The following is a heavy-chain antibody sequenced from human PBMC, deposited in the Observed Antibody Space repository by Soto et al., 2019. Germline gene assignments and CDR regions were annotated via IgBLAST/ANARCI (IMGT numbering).Heavy chain of an antibody. CDR2: IIPTFGAT. CDR1: GGTFRTTA. CDR3: ASDSRGYDAFEI. J-gene: IGHJ3*02. D-gene: IGHD3-22*01. V-gene: IGHV1-69*14. Sequence: QVQLVQSGAEVKKPGSSVKVSCIASGGTFRTTAINWVRLASGQGLEWMGGIIPTFGATNYAQHFQGRVTITADKSTGTAYMKLSSLRSEDTGVYFCASDSRGYDAFEIWGQGTMVTVSS.